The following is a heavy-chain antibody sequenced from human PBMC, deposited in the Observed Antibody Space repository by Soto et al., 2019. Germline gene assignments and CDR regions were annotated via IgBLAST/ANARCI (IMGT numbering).Heavy chain of an antibody. J-gene: IGHJ5*02. CDR3: VRGGHGSGSYLGSS. D-gene: IGHD3-10*01. CDR2: IRQDGGAQ. Sequence: HLGGSLRLSCVASGFTFTTYWMSWVRQAPGKGLQWVANIRQDGGAQYYVDSVKGRFTISRDNAKNSVYLQMDSLRVEDTAVYYCVRGGHGSGSYLGSSWGQGILVTVS. CDR1: GFTFTTYW. V-gene: IGHV3-7*03.